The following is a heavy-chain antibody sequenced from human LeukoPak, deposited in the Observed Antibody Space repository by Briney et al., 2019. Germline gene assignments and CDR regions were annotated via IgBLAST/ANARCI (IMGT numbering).Heavy chain of an antibody. CDR1: GGSFSGYY. V-gene: IGHV3-53*01. CDR2: IYSGGST. J-gene: IGHJ4*02. D-gene: IGHD2-2*01. CDR3: ARGCSSTSCYGFDY. Sequence: ETLSLTCAVYGGSFSGYYWSWIRQPPGKGLGWVSVIYSGGSTYYADSVKGRFTISRDNSKNTLYLQMNSLRAEDTAVYYCARGCSSTSCYGFDYWGQGTLVTVSS.